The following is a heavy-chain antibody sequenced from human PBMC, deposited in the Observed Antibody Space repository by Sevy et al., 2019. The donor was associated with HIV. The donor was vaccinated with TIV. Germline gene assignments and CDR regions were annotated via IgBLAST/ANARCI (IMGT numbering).Heavy chain of an antibody. CDR1: GYTFTSYD. V-gene: IGHV1-8*01. Sequence: ASVKVSCKASGYTFTSYDINWVRQATGQGLEWMGWMNPNSGNTGYAQKFQGRVTMTRNTSISTAYMELSSLRSEDTAVHYCARGRAYYGSGSYSPWGQGTLVTVSS. D-gene: IGHD3-10*01. CDR3: ARGRAYYGSGSYSP. J-gene: IGHJ5*02. CDR2: MNPNSGNT.